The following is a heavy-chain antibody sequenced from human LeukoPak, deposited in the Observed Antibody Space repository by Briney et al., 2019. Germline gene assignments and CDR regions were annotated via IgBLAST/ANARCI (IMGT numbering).Heavy chain of an antibody. CDR2: ISGSGGST. D-gene: IGHD4-17*01. Sequence: GGSLRLSCAASGFTFSSYSMNWVRQAPGKGLEWVSAISGSGGSTYYADSVKGRFTISRDNSKNTLYLQMNSLRAEDTAVYYCANVETTPYGMDVWGQGTTVTVSS. V-gene: IGHV3-23*01. CDR3: ANVETTPYGMDV. J-gene: IGHJ6*02. CDR1: GFTFSSYS.